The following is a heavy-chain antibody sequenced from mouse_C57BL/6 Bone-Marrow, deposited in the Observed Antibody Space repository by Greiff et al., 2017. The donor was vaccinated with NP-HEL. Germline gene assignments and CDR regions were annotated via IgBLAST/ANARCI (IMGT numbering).Heavy chain of an antibody. CDR1: GFTFSSYA. CDR2: ISDGGSYT. J-gene: IGHJ2*01. V-gene: IGHV5-4*01. CDR3: AREGETITTVVGFDY. D-gene: IGHD1-1*01. Sequence: EVKLQESGGGLVKPGGSLKLSCAASGFTFSSYAMSWVRQTPEKRLEWVATISDGGSYTYYPDNVKGRFTISRDNAKNNLYLQLSHLKSEDTAMYYCAREGETITTVVGFDYWGQGTTLTVSS.